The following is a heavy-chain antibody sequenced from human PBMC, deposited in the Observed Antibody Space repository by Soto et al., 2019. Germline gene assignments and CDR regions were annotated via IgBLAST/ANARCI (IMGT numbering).Heavy chain of an antibody. Sequence: GGSLRLSCAASGFTVSTYYMTWVRQAPGKGLEWVSGISGSGISTYYADSVKGRFTISRDNSKNTLYLQMNSLRAEDTAVYYCAKNSESSAYSSFDYWGQGTLVTVSS. J-gene: IGHJ4*02. CDR3: AKNSESSAYSSFDY. CDR1: GFTVSTYY. D-gene: IGHD3-22*01. V-gene: IGHV3-23*01. CDR2: ISGSGIST.